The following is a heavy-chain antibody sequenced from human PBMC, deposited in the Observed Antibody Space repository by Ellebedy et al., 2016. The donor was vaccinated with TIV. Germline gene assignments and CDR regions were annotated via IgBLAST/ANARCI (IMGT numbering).Heavy chain of an antibody. CDR3: GRSGYGSGWSFDY. D-gene: IGHD6-19*01. CDR2: ISTGGAT. V-gene: IGHV3-23*01. J-gene: IGHJ4*02. Sequence: GESLKISCAASGFIISGDWMSWVRQAPGEGLEWVSTISTGGATYYAESVKGRFTISRDNSKDTVYLQMNSLGGEDTAVYYCGRSGYGSGWSFDYWGQGTLVTVSS. CDR1: GFIISGDW.